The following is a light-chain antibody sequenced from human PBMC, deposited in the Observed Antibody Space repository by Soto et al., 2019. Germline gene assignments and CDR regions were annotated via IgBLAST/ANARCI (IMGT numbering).Light chain of an antibody. CDR2: DVS. J-gene: IGLJ1*01. V-gene: IGLV2-14*01. CDR3: SSYTSSSTYV. Sequence: QSALTQPASVSGSPGQSITISCTGTSSDVGGYNYVSWYQQHPGKAPKLMIYDVSNRPSRVSNRFSGSKSGNTASLTISGLQAEDEADYYCSSYTSSSTYVFGTGTKVTVL. CDR1: SSDVGGYNY.